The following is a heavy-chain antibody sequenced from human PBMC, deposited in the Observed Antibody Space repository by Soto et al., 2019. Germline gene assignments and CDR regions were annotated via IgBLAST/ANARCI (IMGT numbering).Heavy chain of an antibody. CDR2: ISEGGTTT. J-gene: IGHJ4*02. CDR3: VRDARGGGLLLWDC. V-gene: IGHV3-48*03. D-gene: IGHD3-16*01. CDR1: GFMFNDYE. Sequence: EVQLVESGGGLAQSGGSLRLSCAASGFMFNDYEMNWVRQAPGKGLEWVSYISEGGTTTHYTDSVKGRFTISRDNAKELLYLQMNSLTPEDTATYLGVRDARGGGLLLWDCWGQGVVVSVAS.